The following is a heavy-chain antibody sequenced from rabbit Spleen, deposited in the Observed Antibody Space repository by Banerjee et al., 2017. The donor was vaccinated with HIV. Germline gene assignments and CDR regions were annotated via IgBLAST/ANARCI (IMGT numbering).Heavy chain of an antibody. D-gene: IGHD6-1*01. V-gene: IGHV1S45*01. CDR2: IYAGSGGII. CDR1: GFSFSSGYD. CDR3: ARGDENYGRGTDL. Sequence: QEQLVESGGGLVQPGGTLTLTCKASGFSFSSGYDMCWVRQAPGKGLEWIACIYAGSGGIIAYASWAKGRFTISKPSSTTVTLQMTRLTAADTATYFCARGDENYGRGTDLWGPGTLVTVS. J-gene: IGHJ4*01.